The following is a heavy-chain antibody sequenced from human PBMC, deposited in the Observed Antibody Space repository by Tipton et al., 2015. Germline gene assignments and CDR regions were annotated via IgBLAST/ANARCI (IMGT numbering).Heavy chain of an antibody. CDR3: ATGHRGAFDL. J-gene: IGHJ2*01. D-gene: IGHD3-16*02. V-gene: IGHV1-69-2*01. CDR2: VDPADGAT. Sequence: QSGPEVKKPGATVKISCTVSGYTFSEFYMRWVKQAPGKGLEWMGLVDPADGATLYAENLQSRLTLTADTSIDTAYMELSRLMSDDTAVYYCATGHRGAFDLWGRGTLVTVSS. CDR1: GYTFSEFY.